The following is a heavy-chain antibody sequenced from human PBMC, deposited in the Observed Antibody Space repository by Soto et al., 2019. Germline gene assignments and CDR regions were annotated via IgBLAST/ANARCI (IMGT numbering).Heavy chain of an antibody. J-gene: IGHJ6*02. CDR1: GFTFSSYG. D-gene: IGHD2-2*01. V-gene: IGHV3-33*01. CDR2: IWYDGSNK. Sequence: GRSLRLSCAVSGFTFSSYGMHWVRQAPGKGLEWVAVIWYDGSNKYYADSVKGRFTISRDNSKNTLYLQMNSLRAEDTAVYYCASMGYCSTTRCFVRDVLGQGTTVTVSS. CDR3: ASMGYCSTTRCFVRDV.